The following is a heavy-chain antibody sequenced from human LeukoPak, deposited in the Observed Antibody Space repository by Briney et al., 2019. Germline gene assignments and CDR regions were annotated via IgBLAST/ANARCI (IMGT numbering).Heavy chain of an antibody. Sequence: KPSQTLSLTCTVSGGSISSGSYYWSWIRRPGGKGLDGIGRIYTSGSTNYNPSLKSRVTISVDTSKNQFSLKLSSVTAADTAVYYCARELVYSYGHFDYWGQGTLVTVSS. J-gene: IGHJ4*02. CDR3: ARELVYSYGHFDY. CDR2: IYTSGST. V-gene: IGHV4-61*02. D-gene: IGHD5-18*01. CDR1: GGSISSGSYY.